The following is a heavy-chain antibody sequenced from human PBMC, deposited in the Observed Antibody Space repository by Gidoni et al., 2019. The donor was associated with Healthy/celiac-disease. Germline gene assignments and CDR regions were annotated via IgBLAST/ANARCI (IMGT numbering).Heavy chain of an antibody. V-gene: IGHV3-11*01. Sequence: CPASGFTFSDYYMSWIRQAPGKGLEWVSYISSSGSTIYYADSVKGRFTISRDNAKNSLYLQMNSLRAEDTAVYYCAREIGYCSGGSCPLLHWGQGTLVTVSS. D-gene: IGHD2-15*01. CDR2: ISSSGSTI. J-gene: IGHJ4*02. CDR3: AREIGYCSGGSCPLLH. CDR1: GFTFSDYY.